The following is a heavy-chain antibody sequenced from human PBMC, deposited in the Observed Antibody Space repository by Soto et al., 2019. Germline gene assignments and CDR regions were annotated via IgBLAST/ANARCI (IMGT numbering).Heavy chain of an antibody. V-gene: IGHV3-23*01. Sequence: SSVVTGACQAPGKGLEWVSAISGSGGSTYYADSVKGRFTISRDNSKNTLYLQMNSLRAEDTAVYYCAKDPLTWFDPWGQGTLVTVSS. CDR1: SSV. CDR3: AKDPLTWFDP. J-gene: IGHJ5*02. CDR2: ISGSGGST. D-gene: IGHD7-27*01.